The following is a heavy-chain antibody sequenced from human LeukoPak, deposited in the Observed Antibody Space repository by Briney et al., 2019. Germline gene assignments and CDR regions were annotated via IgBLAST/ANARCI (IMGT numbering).Heavy chain of an antibody. D-gene: IGHD4-17*01. Sequence: ASVKVSCKASGYTFTGYYMHWVRLAPGQGLEWMGWINPNSGGTNYAQKFQGRVTMTRDTSISTAYMELSRLRSDDTAVYYCARGDGDYGEDYFDYWGQGTLVTVSS. CDR3: ARGDGDYGEDYFDY. CDR2: INPNSGGT. CDR1: GYTFTGYY. V-gene: IGHV1-2*02. J-gene: IGHJ4*02.